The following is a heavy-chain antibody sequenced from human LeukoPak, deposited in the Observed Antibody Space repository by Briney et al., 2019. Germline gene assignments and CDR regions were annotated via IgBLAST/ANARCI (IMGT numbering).Heavy chain of an antibody. CDR2: IKQDGSEK. Sequence: GGSLRLSCAASGFTFSSYWMSWVRQAPGKGLEWVASIKQDGSEKYYVDSVKGRFTISGDNAKNSLYLQMNSLRADDTAVYYCRAVSGYDRVFEYWGQGTLVTVS. J-gene: IGHJ4*02. V-gene: IGHV3-7*01. CDR3: RAVSGYDRVFEY. D-gene: IGHD5-12*01. CDR1: GFTFSSYW.